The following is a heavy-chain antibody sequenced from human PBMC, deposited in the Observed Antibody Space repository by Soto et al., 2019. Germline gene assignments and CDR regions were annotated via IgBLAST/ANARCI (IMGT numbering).Heavy chain of an antibody. Sequence: QVQLQQWGAGLLKPSETLSLTCAVYGGSFSGYYWSWIRQPPGKGLEWIGEINHSGSTNYNPSLKSRVTISVDTSKNQFSLKLSSVTAADTAVHYCASLHRKDYARGLRYFDYWGQGTLVTVSS. CDR1: GGSFSGYY. CDR3: ASLHRKDYARGLRYFDY. CDR2: INHSGST. V-gene: IGHV4-34*01. J-gene: IGHJ4*02. D-gene: IGHD4-17*01.